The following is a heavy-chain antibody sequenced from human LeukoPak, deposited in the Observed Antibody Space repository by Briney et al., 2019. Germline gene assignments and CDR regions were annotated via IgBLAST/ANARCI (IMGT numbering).Heavy chain of an antibody. Sequence: GGSLRLSCAASGFTFNNYAMAWVRQAPEKGPEWVSSITDNGINTYYADSVKGRFTISRDNSKNTLYLQMNSLRAEDTAVYYCAKGLRGNYDHWGQGTLVTVSS. V-gene: IGHV3-23*01. J-gene: IGHJ5*02. CDR1: GFTFNNYA. CDR2: ITDNGINT. D-gene: IGHD1-26*01. CDR3: AKGLRGNYDH.